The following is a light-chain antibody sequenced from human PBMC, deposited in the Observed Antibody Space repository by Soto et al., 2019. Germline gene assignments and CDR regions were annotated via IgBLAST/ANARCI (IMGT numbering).Light chain of an antibody. Sequence: EIVLTQSPATLSLSPGERATLSCSASQSVSSYLAWYQQKPGQAPRLLIYDASNRATGIPARFSGSGSGTDFTLTIISLEPEDFAVYYCQQRSNWPGTFGQGTKVEIK. CDR2: DAS. V-gene: IGKV3-11*01. CDR3: QQRSNWPGT. CDR1: QSVSSY. J-gene: IGKJ1*01.